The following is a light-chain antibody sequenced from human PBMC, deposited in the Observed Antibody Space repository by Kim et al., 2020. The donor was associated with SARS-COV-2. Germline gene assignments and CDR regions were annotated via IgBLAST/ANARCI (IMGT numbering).Light chain of an antibody. V-gene: IGKV1-5*01. CDR2: EAS. CDR3: QQYYRYSESRT. J-gene: IGKJ4*02. Sequence: DIQMTQSPSTLSASVGDRVTITCRASLSISTWLAWYQQKPGRAPKLLIHEASTLESGVPSRFSGSGSGTEFTLTITSLQPDDFATYDCQQYYRYSESRTFGAGTKVDIK. CDR1: LSISTW.